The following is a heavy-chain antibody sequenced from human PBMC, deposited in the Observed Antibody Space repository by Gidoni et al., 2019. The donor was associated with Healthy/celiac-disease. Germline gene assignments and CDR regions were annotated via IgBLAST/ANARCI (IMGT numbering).Heavy chain of an antibody. CDR3: ARSVKWELPPLYDY. J-gene: IGHJ4*02. CDR2: IYYSGST. D-gene: IGHD1-26*01. V-gene: IGHV4-39*01. CDR1: GGSISSSSYY. Sequence: QLQLQESGPGLVKPSETLSLTCTVSGGSISSSSYYWGWIRQPPGKGLEWIGSIYYSGSTYYNPSLKSRVTISVDTSKNQFSLKLSSVTAADTAVYYCARSVKWELPPLYDYWGQGTLVTVSS.